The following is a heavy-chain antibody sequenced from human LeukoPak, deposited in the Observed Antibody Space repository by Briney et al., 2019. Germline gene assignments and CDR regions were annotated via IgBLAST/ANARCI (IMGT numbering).Heavy chain of an antibody. Sequence: GGSLRLSCAASGFTFSYYSMNWVRQAPGKGLEWVSFIGSSSSTKYYADSVKGRFTISRDNAKNSLYLQMNSLRAEDTAVYYCAIRDSSQGWGQGTLVTVSS. CDR1: GFTFSYYS. J-gene: IGHJ4*02. V-gene: IGHV3-48*04. CDR3: AIRDSSQG. D-gene: IGHD6-13*01. CDR2: IGSSSSTK.